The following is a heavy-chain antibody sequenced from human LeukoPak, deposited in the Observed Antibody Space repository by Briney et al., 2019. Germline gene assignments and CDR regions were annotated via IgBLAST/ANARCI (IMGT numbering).Heavy chain of an antibody. Sequence: GGSLRLSCPASGFTFGDYSMSWFRKAPGKGLEGVSYISSSGSNIYYTDSVKGRFTISRDNAKNSLYLQMNSLRAEDTAVYYCARGRAQDSSTDYWGQGTLVTVSS. CDR1: GFTFGDYS. D-gene: IGHD6-13*01. J-gene: IGHJ4*02. CDR2: ISSSGSNI. CDR3: ARGRAQDSSTDY. V-gene: IGHV3-11*01.